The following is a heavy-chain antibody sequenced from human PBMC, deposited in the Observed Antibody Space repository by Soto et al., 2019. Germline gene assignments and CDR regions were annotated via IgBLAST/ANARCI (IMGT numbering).Heavy chain of an antibody. CDR1: GYTFTAYY. J-gene: IGHJ6*02. D-gene: IGHD3-10*01. CDR3: ARNMDYYYGPGSGNGHGV. V-gene: IGHV1-2*02. CDR2: IYPKFCCT. Sequence: QVQLVQSGAEVKEPGDSVRVSCEASGYTFTAYYIHWVRQAPGQGLEWIGWIYPKFCCTTYGQDFQGRLTLTRDMSISTVYMDLSRLTSDDTAIYYCARNMDYYYGPGSGNGHGVWGQGTTVNVFS.